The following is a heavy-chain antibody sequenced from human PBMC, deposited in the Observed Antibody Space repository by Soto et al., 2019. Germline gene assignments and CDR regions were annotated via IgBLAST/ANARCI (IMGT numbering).Heavy chain of an antibody. CDR2: IYYSGST. Sequence: SETLSLTCTVSGGSISSGDYYWSWIRQPPGKGLEWIGYIYYSGSTYYNPSLKSRVTISVDTSKNQFSLKLSSVTAADTAVYYCARYEGVITMVPFDPWGQGTLVTVSS. J-gene: IGHJ5*02. CDR3: ARYEGVITMVPFDP. CDR1: GGSISSGDYY. V-gene: IGHV4-30-4*01. D-gene: IGHD3-10*01.